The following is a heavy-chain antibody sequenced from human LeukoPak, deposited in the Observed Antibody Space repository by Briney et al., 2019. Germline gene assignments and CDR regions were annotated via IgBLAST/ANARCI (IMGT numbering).Heavy chain of an antibody. J-gene: IGHJ4*02. V-gene: IGHV3-21*06. D-gene: IGHD3-22*01. Sequence: GGSLRLSCAASGIPFSNYTLTWVRQAPGKGLVWVSSISGSSRYIHYSDSVRGRFSISRDNATNSVYLQIDSLPADDTAVYYCARVNSALVVSSEGSWAGSLGFDHWGQGTLVIVSS. CDR2: ISGSSRYI. CDR3: ARVNSALVVSSEGSWAGSLGFDH. CDR1: GIPFSNYT.